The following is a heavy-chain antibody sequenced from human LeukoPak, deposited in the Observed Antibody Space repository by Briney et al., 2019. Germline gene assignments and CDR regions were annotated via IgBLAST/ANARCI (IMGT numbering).Heavy chain of an antibody. D-gene: IGHD1-26*01. J-gene: IGHJ5*02. CDR2: MSADNGNT. CDR1: GYTFHSYG. V-gene: IGHV1-18*01. Sequence: ASVKVSCKASGYTFHSYGISWVRQAPGQGLEWMGWMSADNGNTNYAQKLQGRVTMTTDTSTSTAYMELRSLRSVDTAVYYCAREYSGSNWWFDPWGQGTLVTVSS. CDR3: AREYSGSNWWFDP.